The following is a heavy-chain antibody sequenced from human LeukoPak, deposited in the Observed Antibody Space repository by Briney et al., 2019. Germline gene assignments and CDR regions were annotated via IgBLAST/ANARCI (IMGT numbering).Heavy chain of an antibody. CDR3: AFCSSTSCPPGFDY. CDR2: IYYSGST. Sequence: SETLSLTCTVSGGSISSYYWSWIRQPPGKGLEWIGYIYYSGSTNYNPSLKSRVTISVDTSKNQFSLKLSSVTAADTAVYYGAFCSSTSCPPGFDYWGQGTLVTVSS. V-gene: IGHV4-59*08. D-gene: IGHD2-2*01. CDR1: GGSISSYY. J-gene: IGHJ4*02.